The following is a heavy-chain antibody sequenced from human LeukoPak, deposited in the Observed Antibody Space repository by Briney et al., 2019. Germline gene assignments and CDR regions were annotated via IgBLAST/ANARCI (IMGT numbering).Heavy chain of an antibody. CDR2: ISSSSSYI. CDR1: GFTFSSYS. D-gene: IGHD2-2*01. Sequence: PGGSLRLSCAASGFTFSSYSMNWVRQAPGKGLEWVSSISSSSSYIYYADSVKGRFTISRDNAKNSLYLQMNSLRAEDTAVYYCARGDCSSTSCSGTDFDYWGQGTLVTVSS. CDR3: ARGDCSSTSCSGTDFDY. J-gene: IGHJ4*02. V-gene: IGHV3-21*01.